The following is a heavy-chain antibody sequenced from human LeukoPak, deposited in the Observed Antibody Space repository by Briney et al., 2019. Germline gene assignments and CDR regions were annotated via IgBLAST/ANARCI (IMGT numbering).Heavy chain of an antibody. Sequence: GASVKVSCTASGYTFTSYGISWVRQAPGQGLEWMGWISAYNGNTNYAQKLQGRVTMTTDTSTSTAYMELRSLRSDDTAVCYCASDFSSGWAGFDYWGQGTLVTVSS. V-gene: IGHV1-18*01. D-gene: IGHD6-19*01. CDR2: ISAYNGNT. J-gene: IGHJ4*02. CDR3: ASDFSSGWAGFDY. CDR1: GYTFTSYG.